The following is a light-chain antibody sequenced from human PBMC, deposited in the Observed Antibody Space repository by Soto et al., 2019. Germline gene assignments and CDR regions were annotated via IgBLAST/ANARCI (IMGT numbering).Light chain of an antibody. Sequence: QSVLTQPRSVSGSPGQSVTISCTGTSSDVGGYNYVSWYQQHPGEAPKLMIYDVTKRPSGVPDRFSGSKSGNTASLTISGLQAEDETDYFCCSYAGNYSWVFGGGTKVTVL. CDR3: CSYAGNYSWV. J-gene: IGLJ3*02. CDR1: SSDVGGYNY. CDR2: DVT. V-gene: IGLV2-11*01.